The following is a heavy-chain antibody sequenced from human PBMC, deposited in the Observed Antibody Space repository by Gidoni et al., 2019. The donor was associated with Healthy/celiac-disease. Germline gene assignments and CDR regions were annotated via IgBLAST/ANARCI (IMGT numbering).Heavy chain of an antibody. D-gene: IGHD1-7*01. Sequence: EVQLVEPGGGLVKPGGSLRLSCAASGFTFSNAWMSWVRQAPGKGLEWVGRIKSKTDGGTTDYAAPVKGRFTISRDDSKNTLYLQMNSLKTEDTAVYYCTTSPTHSITGTIWSVGAFDIWGQGTMVTVSS. CDR1: GFTFSNAW. V-gene: IGHV3-15*01. J-gene: IGHJ3*02. CDR2: IKSKTDGGTT. CDR3: TTSPTHSITGTIWSVGAFDI.